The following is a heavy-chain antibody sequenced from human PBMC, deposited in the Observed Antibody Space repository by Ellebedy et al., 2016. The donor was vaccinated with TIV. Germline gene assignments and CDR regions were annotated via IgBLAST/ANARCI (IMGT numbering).Heavy chain of an antibody. CDR2: TYYRSKWYN. CDR3: ARGEYYGSGSYSNWFDP. J-gene: IGHJ5*02. D-gene: IGHD3-10*01. Sequence: MPSETLSLTCAISGDSVSSNSAAWNWIRQSPSRGLEWLGRTYYRSKWYNDYAVSVKSRITINPDTSKNQFSLQLNSVTPEVTAVYYCARGEYYGSGSYSNWFDPWGQGTLVTVSS. CDR1: GDSVSSNSAA. V-gene: IGHV6-1*01.